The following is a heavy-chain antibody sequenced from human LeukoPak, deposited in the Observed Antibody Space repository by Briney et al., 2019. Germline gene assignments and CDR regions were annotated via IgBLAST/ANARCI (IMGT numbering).Heavy chain of an antibody. V-gene: IGHV3-30*04. CDR1: GFTFSSYA. CDR3: ARLYGDYGVYWFDP. CDR2: ISYDGSNK. Sequence: GGFLRLSCAASGFTFSSYAMHWVRQAPGKGLEWVAVISYDGSNKYCADSVKGRFTISRDNSKNTLYLQMNSLRAEDTAVYYCARLYGDYGVYWFDPWGQGTLVTVSS. D-gene: IGHD4-17*01. J-gene: IGHJ5*02.